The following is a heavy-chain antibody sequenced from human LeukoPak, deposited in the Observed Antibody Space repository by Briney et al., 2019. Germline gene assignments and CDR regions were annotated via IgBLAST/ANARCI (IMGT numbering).Heavy chain of an antibody. D-gene: IGHD4-17*01. CDR1: GYTFTSYD. Sequence: ASVKVSCKASGYTFTSYDINWVRQATGQGLEWMGWMDPNSGNTGYAQKFQGRVTMTRNTSISTAYMELSSLRSDDTAVYYCATGRAYGDYFDAFDIWGQGTMVTVSS. CDR3: ATGRAYGDYFDAFDI. V-gene: IGHV1-8*01. J-gene: IGHJ3*02. CDR2: MDPNSGNT.